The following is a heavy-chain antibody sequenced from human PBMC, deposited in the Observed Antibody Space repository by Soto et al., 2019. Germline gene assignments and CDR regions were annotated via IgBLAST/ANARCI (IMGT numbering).Heavy chain of an antibody. CDR3: ARGPPDYGDYLYYFDY. Sequence: QVQLQQWGAGLLKPSETLSLTCAVYGGSFSGYYWSWIRQPPGKGLEWIGEINHSGSTNYNPSLKRRVTISVDTSKNQFSLKLSSVTAADTAVYYCARGPPDYGDYLYYFDYWGQGTLVTVSS. CDR1: GGSFSGYY. J-gene: IGHJ4*02. D-gene: IGHD4-17*01. CDR2: INHSGST. V-gene: IGHV4-34*01.